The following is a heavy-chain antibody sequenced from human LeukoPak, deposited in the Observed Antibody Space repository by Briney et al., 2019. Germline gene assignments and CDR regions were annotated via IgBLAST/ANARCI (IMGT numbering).Heavy chain of an antibody. CDR1: GYTFTSYG. D-gene: IGHD3-3*01. V-gene: IGHV1-18*01. J-gene: IGHJ4*02. CDR3: ARGSDDFWSGYYMGYFDY. CDR2: ISAYNGNT. Sequence: GASVKVSCKASGYTFTSYGISWVRQAPGQGLEWMGWISAYNGNTNYAQKLQGRVTMTTDTSTSTAYMELRSLRSDDTAVYYCARGSDDFWSGYYMGYFDYWGQGTLVTVSS.